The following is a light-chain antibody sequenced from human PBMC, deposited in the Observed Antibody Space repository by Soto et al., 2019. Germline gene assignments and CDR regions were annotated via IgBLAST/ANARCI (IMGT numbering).Light chain of an antibody. V-gene: IGKV3-11*01. CDR3: QQRSTWPLFT. CDR2: DAS. Sequence: VLTQSPATLSLSPGERATLSCRACQTVSRYLAWYQHKPGQAPRLLIHDASSRATGVPARFNGSGSGTDYTLTISSLEPEDFAIYYCQQRSTWPLFTFGGGTKVEI. J-gene: IGKJ4*01. CDR1: QTVSRY.